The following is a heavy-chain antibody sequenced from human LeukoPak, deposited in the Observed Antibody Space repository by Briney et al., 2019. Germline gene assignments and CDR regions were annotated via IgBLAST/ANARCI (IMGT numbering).Heavy chain of an antibody. D-gene: IGHD1-26*01. V-gene: IGHV4-39*07. Sequence: SETLSLTCTVSGGSISSSSYYWGWIRQPPGKGLEWIGSIYYSGSTYYNPSLKSRVTISVDTSKNQFSLKLSSVTAADTAVYYCARDAGLGATTSFDYWGQGTLVTVSS. CDR1: GGSISSSSYY. CDR2: IYYSGST. CDR3: ARDAGLGATTSFDY. J-gene: IGHJ4*02.